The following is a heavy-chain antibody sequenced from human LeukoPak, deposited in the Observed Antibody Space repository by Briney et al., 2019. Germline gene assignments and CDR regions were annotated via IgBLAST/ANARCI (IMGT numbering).Heavy chain of an antibody. CDR3: ARDGSIAAAGTIIDY. Sequence: GGSLRLSCAASGFTFSSYSRNWVRQAPGKGLEWVSSISSSSSYIYYADSVKGRFTISRDNAKNSLYLQMNSLRAEDTAVYYCARDGSIAAAGTIIDYWGQGTLVTVSS. V-gene: IGHV3-21*01. CDR2: ISSSSSYI. CDR1: GFTFSSYS. D-gene: IGHD6-13*01. J-gene: IGHJ4*02.